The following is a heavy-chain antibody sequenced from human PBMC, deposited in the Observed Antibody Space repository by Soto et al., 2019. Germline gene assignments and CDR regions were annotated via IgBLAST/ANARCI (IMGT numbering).Heavy chain of an antibody. Sequence: SETLSLTCTVSGVSISNSSYYWGWIRQPPGKGLEWIGSIYYSGSTYYNPSLKSRVTISVDTSKNQFSLKLSSVTAADTAVYYCARQEGCSSTSCYVYCYYYMDVWGKGTTVTVSS. CDR2: IYYSGST. J-gene: IGHJ6*03. CDR3: ARQEGCSSTSCYVYCYYYMDV. CDR1: GVSISNSSYY. D-gene: IGHD2-2*01. V-gene: IGHV4-39*01.